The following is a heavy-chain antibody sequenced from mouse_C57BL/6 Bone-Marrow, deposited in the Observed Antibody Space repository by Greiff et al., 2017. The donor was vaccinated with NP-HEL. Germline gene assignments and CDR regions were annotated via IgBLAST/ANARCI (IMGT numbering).Heavy chain of an antibody. D-gene: IGHD2-1*01. J-gene: IGHJ4*01. CDR2: INPGSGGT. CDR3: AGGNSDYAMDY. V-gene: IGHV1-54*01. Sequence: SGAELVRPGTSVKVSCKASGYAFTNYLIEWVKQRPGQGLEWIGVINPGSGGTNYNEKFKGKATLTADKSSSTAYMQLSSLTSEDSAVYFCAGGNSDYAMDYWGQGTSVTVSS. CDR1: GYAFTNYL.